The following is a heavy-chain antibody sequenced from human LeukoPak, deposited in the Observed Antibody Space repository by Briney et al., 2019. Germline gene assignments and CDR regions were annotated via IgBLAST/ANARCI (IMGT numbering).Heavy chain of an antibody. CDR1: GYSFTSYW. Sequence: GESLQISCKGSGYSFTSYWIAWVRQMPGKGLEWMGIFYPGDSDTRYNPSFQGQVTFSADKSINTAYLQWSSLKASDTAMYYCARHGSGSKFPGIPIDYWGQGTLVTVSS. CDR2: FYPGDSDT. D-gene: IGHD3-10*01. V-gene: IGHV5-51*01. CDR3: ARHGSGSKFPGIPIDY. J-gene: IGHJ4*02.